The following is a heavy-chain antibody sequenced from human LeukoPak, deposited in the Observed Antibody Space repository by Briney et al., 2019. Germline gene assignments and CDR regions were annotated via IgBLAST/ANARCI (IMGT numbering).Heavy chain of an antibody. D-gene: IGHD3-16*02. J-gene: IGHJ4*02. CDR3: ARAFGGDWGSYREFDY. V-gene: IGHV4-59*01. CDR2: IYYSGST. CDR1: GGSISSYY. Sequence: SETLSLTCTVSGGSISSYYWSWIRQPPGKGLEWIGYIYYSGSTNYNPSLKSRVTISVDTSKNQFSLKLSSVTAADTAVYYCARAFGGDWGSYREFDYWGQGTLATVSS.